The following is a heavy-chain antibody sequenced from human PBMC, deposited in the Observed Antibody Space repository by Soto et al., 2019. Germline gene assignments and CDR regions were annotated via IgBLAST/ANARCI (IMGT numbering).Heavy chain of an antibody. Sequence: QVQLQESGPGLVKPSQTLSLTCTVSGGSIISGGYYWSWIRQHPGKGLEWIGYIYYSGNTYYNASLKRRVTISIDTSKNQFSLNLSSVTAADTAVYYCARVAYNWNRDFDYWGQGTLVTVSS. D-gene: IGHD1-20*01. V-gene: IGHV4-31*03. CDR1: GGSIISGGYY. CDR3: ARVAYNWNRDFDY. CDR2: IYYSGNT. J-gene: IGHJ4*02.